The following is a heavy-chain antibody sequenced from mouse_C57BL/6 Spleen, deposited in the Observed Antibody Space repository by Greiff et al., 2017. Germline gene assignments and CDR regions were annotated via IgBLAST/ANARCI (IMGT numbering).Heavy chain of an antibody. Sequence: VQRVESGPELVKPGASVKISCKASGYAFSSSWMNWVKQRPGKGLEWIGRIYPGDGDTNYNGKFKGKATLTADKSSSTAYMQLSSLTSEASAVYFCARWTMVTSNWYFDFWGTGTTVTVSS. V-gene: IGHV1-82*01. CDR1: GYAFSSSW. CDR2: IYPGDGDT. J-gene: IGHJ1*03. CDR3: ARWTMVTSNWYFDF. D-gene: IGHD2-2*01.